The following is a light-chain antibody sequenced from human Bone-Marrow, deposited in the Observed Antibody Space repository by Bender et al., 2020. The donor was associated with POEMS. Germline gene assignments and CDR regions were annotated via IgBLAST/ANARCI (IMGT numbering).Light chain of an antibody. CDR1: SSDVGGYNL. J-gene: IGLJ3*02. Sequence: QSALTQPASVSGSPGQSITISCSGTSSDVGGYNLVSWYQQHPGKAPKLVISTVNRRPSGVSNRFSGSKSGNTASLTISGLQAEDEADYYCCSYAGSSTLVFGGGTKLTVL. CDR3: CSYAGSSTLV. CDR2: TVN. V-gene: IGLV2-23*02.